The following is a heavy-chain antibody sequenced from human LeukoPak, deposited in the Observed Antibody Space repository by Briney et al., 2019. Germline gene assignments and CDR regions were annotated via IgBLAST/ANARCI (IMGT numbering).Heavy chain of an antibody. D-gene: IGHD6-13*01. CDR2: IYHSGST. V-gene: IGHV4-4*02. CDR3: ASVGERRSRYSSSWYGY. Sequence: SGTLSFTCAVSGGSISSSNWWSWVRQPPGKGLEWIGEIYHSGSTNYNPSLKSRVTISVDKSKNQFSLKLSSVTAADTAVYYCASVGERRSRYSSSWYGYWGQGTLVTVSS. J-gene: IGHJ4*02. CDR1: GGSISSSNW.